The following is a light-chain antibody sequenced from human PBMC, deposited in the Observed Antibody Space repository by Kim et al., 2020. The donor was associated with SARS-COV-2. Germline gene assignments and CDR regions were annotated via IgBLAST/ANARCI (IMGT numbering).Light chain of an antibody. CDR3: NSYTATSTFV. CDR2: EVN. J-gene: IGLJ1*01. V-gene: IGLV2-18*02. Sequence: GQAVPISCTGTTSGVGSYNRVSWYRQTPGTAPTLMISEVNNRPSGVPDRFSGSRSGNTASLTISGLQAEDEADYYCNSYTATSTFVFGTGTKVTVL. CDR1: TSGVGSYNR.